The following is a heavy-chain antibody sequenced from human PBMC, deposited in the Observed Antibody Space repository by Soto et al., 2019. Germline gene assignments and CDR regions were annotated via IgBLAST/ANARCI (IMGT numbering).Heavy chain of an antibody. V-gene: IGHV4-4*07. Sequence: SETLSLTCTVSGGSISSYYWSWIRQPAGKGLEWIGRIYTSGSTNYNPSLKSRVTMSVDTSKNQFSLKLSSVTAADTAVYYCARDLSSSWYADAFDYWGQGTLVTVSS. CDR2: IYTSGST. J-gene: IGHJ4*02. CDR3: ARDLSSSWYADAFDY. CDR1: GGSISSYY. D-gene: IGHD6-13*01.